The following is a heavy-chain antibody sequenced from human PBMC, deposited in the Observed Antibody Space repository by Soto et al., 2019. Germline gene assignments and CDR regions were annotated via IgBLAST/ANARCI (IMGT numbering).Heavy chain of an antibody. D-gene: IGHD3-3*01. Sequence: GESLKISCKGSGYNFTNYWIGWVRQMPGKGLESMGIIYPGDSDTRYSPSFQGQVTISADKSINSVYLQWSSLKASDTATYYCARLGFNYDFLSGYYNVHHYYGIDVWGQGTTVTVSS. V-gene: IGHV5-51*01. CDR2: IYPGDSDT. CDR3: ARLGFNYDFLSGYYNVHHYYGIDV. J-gene: IGHJ6*02. CDR1: GYNFTNYW.